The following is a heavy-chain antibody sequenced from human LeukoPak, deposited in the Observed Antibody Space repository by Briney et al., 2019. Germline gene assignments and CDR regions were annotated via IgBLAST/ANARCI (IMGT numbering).Heavy chain of an antibody. D-gene: IGHD1-26*01. CDR1: GFSLCSYL. J-gene: IGHJ4*02. CDR2: IKQEGGEK. CDR3: ARDGMVGATTFDL. Sequence: RGALRLSRADSGFSLCSYLVSWVRQAPREGLGWVANIKQEGGEKYYVDSVKRLLTISRDNAKNSLYLQMNSVRGEDTAVYYCARDGMVGATTFDLGGQGTVVSVSS. V-gene: IGHV3-7*01.